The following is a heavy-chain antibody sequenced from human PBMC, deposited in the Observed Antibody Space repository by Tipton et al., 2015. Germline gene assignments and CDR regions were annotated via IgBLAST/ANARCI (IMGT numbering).Heavy chain of an antibody. V-gene: IGHV4-34*01. D-gene: IGHD3-3*01. Sequence: TLSLTCAVYGGSFSGYYWSWIRQTPGKGLEWIGEINHSGSSNYNPSLKTRVTISLDTSKKQFSLSLTSVTAADSAVYYCARDGSDSEGYYYYGVDVWGQGITVTVSS. J-gene: IGHJ6*02. CDR1: GGSFSGYY. CDR2: INHSGSS. CDR3: ARDGSDSEGYYYYGVDV.